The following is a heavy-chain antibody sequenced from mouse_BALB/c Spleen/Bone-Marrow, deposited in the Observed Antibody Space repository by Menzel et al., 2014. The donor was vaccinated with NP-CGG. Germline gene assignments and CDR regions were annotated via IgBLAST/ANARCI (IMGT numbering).Heavy chain of an antibody. J-gene: IGHJ2*01. CDR3: ARLYYYGNFDY. Sequence: DVMLVESGGGLVQPGGSLKLSCAASGFDFSRYWMSWVRQAPGKGLEWIGEINPDSSTINYTPSLKDKFIISRDNAKNTLFLQMSKVRSEDTALYYCARLYYYGNFDYWGQGTTLTVSS. CDR1: GFDFSRYW. D-gene: IGHD1-1*01. V-gene: IGHV4-1*02. CDR2: INPDSSTI.